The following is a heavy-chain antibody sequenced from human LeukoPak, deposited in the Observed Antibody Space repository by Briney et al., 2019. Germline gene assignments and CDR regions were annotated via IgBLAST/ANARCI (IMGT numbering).Heavy chain of an antibody. J-gene: IGHJ6*02. D-gene: IGHD3-10*01. Sequence: WASVKVSCKASGYTFTSYGISWVRQAPGQGLEWMGWISAYNGNTNYAQKLQGRVTMTTDTSTSTAYMELRSLRSDDTAVYYCARHRGPPRYYYYSIDVWGQGTTVTVSS. V-gene: IGHV1-18*01. CDR1: GYTFTSYG. CDR3: ARHRGPPRYYYYSIDV. CDR2: ISAYNGNT.